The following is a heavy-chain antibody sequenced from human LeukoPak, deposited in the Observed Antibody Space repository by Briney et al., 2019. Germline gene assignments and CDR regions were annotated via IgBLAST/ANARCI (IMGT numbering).Heavy chain of an antibody. CDR1: GGSISSSSYY. CDR3: ARGRGYSSGYRYFDY. D-gene: IGHD3-22*01. V-gene: IGHV4-39*01. Sequence: SETLSLTCTVSGGSISSSSYYWGWIRQPPGKGLEWIGSIYYSGSTYYNPSLKSRVTISVDTSKNQFSLKLSSVTAADTAVYYCARGRGYSSGYRYFDYWGQGTLVTVSS. CDR2: IYYSGST. J-gene: IGHJ4*02.